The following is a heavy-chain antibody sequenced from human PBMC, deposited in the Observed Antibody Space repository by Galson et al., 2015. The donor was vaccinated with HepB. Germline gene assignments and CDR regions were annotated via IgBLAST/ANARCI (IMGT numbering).Heavy chain of an antibody. J-gene: IGHJ6*02. V-gene: IGHV1-69*05. CDR3: ANDPTYWSGDCDSFGYENYGMDV. D-gene: IGHD2-21*02. CDR2: IIPIFGTT. Sequence: SVKVSCKASGGTFSHYPISWVRQAPGQGLEWMGGIIPIFGTTNYAQKFQGRVKITTDDSTSTVYMELSGLRSDDTAVYYCANDPTYWSGDCDSFGYENYGMDVWGQGTTVTVSS. CDR1: GGTFSHYP.